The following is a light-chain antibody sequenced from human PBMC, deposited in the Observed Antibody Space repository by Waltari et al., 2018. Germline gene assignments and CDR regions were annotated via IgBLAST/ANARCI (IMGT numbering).Light chain of an antibody. CDR3: CSYAGSYTL. V-gene: IGLV2-11*01. CDR1: SSDVGGYNF. CDR2: DVT. J-gene: IGLJ2*01. Sequence: QSALTQPRSVSGSPGQTVTISCTGTSSDVGGYNFVSWYQQYPDKAPKLMIYDVTKRPSGVPDRFSGSKSGDTASRTISGLQAEDEADYYCCSYAGSYTLFGGGTKLTVL.